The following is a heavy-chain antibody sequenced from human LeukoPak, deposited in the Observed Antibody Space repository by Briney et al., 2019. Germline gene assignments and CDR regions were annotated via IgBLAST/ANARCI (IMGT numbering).Heavy chain of an antibody. V-gene: IGHV3-23*01. Sequence: GGSLRLSCAASGFTFSTYAMSWVRQAPGKGLEWVSAISGSGGSTSYADSVKGRFTISRDNSKNTLYLQMNSLRADDTAVYYCARQSSATIVSAFAFWGQGTMVTVSS. CDR2: ISGSGGST. CDR3: ARQSSATIVSAFAF. CDR1: GFTFSTYA. D-gene: IGHD2-15*01. J-gene: IGHJ3*01.